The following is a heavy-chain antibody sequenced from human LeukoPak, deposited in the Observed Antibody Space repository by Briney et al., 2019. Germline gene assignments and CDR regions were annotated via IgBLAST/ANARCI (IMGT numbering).Heavy chain of an antibody. V-gene: IGHV3-21*01. D-gene: IGHD3-22*01. CDR3: AREGPYYDDWFDP. CDR2: ISSSSYI. Sequence: GGSLRLSCVASGFTLSSYWMSWVRQAPGKGLEWVSSISSSSYIYYADSVKGRFTISRDNAKNSLYLQMNSLRAEDTAVYYCAREGPYYDDWFDPWGQGTLVTVSS. CDR1: GFTLSSYW. J-gene: IGHJ5*02.